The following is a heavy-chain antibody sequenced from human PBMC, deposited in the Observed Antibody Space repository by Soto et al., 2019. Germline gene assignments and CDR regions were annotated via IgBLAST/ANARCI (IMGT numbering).Heavy chain of an antibody. CDR2: ITDSGATT. CDR3: AKDVDFYDTDGYYKYYFDS. V-gene: IGHV3-23*01. Sequence: GALRLSCAASGFTFSSYAMSWVRQAPGKGLEWVSSITDSGATTDYAGSVKGRFTISRDNSKNTLFLQMSTLRADDTALYYCAKDVDFYDTDGYYKYYFDSWGQGTLVTVSS. D-gene: IGHD3-22*01. CDR1: GFTFSSYA. J-gene: IGHJ4*02.